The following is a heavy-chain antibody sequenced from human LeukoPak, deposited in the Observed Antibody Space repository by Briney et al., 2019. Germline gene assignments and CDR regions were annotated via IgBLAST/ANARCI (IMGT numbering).Heavy chain of an antibody. V-gene: IGHV3-48*03. J-gene: IGHJ6*04. CDR2: ISSSSSTI. CDR1: GFTFSRYE. CDR3: AELGITMIGGV. Sequence: GGSLRLSCAASGFTFSRYEMNWVRPAPGKGLEWVSYISSSSSTIYDADSMKGRFTITRDNAKYTLYQQMNSLRAEDTAVYYCAELGITMIGGVWGKGTTVIISS. D-gene: IGHD3-10*02.